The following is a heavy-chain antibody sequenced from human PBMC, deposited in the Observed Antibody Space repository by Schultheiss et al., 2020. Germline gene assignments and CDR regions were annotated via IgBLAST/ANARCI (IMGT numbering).Heavy chain of an antibody. CDR1: GGTFSSYA. D-gene: IGHD5-24*01. V-gene: IGHV1-2*04. CDR2: INPNSGGT. CDR3: AREAERWYFDY. J-gene: IGHJ4*02. Sequence: ASVKVSCKASGGTFSSYAISWVRQAPGQGLEWMGWINPNSGGTNYAQKFQGWVTMTRDTSISTAYMELSSLRSEDTAVYYCAREAERWYFDYWGQGTLVTVSS.